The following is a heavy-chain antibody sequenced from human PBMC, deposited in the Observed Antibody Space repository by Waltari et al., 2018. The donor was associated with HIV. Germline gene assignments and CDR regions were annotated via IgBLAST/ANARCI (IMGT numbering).Heavy chain of an antibody. CDR1: GFTFSSYW. CDR3: TRDLARYNWNDIPLDY. CDR2: SSSYGTTT. D-gene: IGHD1-20*01. Sequence: EVQLVESGGGLVQPGGSLRLSCAASGFTFSSYWMHWVRQAPGKGRVCVSRSSSYGTTTSYAGSVKGRVTIASDNAKNTLYLQMNSLRADDTAVYYCTRDLARYNWNDIPLDYWGQGALVTVSS. V-gene: IGHV3-74*01. J-gene: IGHJ4*02.